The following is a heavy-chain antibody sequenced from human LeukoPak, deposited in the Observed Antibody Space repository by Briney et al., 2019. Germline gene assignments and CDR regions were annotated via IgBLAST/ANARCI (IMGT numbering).Heavy chain of an antibody. V-gene: IGHV3-30*03. CDR1: GFAFSSYG. Sequence: PGGSLRLSCAASGFAFSSYGMHWVRQAPGKGLEWVAVISYDGSNKYYADSVKGRFTISRDNSKNTLYLQMNSLRAEDTAVYYCARGGGNYYYGMDVWGQGTTVTVSS. D-gene: IGHD1-26*01. CDR2: ISYDGSNK. J-gene: IGHJ6*02. CDR3: ARGGGNYYYGMDV.